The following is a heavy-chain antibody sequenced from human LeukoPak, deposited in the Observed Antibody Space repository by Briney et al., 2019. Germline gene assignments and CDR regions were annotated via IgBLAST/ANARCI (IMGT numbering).Heavy chain of an antibody. CDR3: ARDSGRVGYCSGGSCSGWGY. D-gene: IGHD2-15*01. Sequence: KPGGSLRLSCAASGFTFSDYYMSWIRQAPGKGLEGVSYIRSSGTFTTYADSVKGRFTISRDNAKNSLYLQMNSLRAEDTAVYYCARDSGRVGYCSGGSCSGWGYWGQGTLVTVSS. CDR2: IRSSGTFT. J-gene: IGHJ4*02. V-gene: IGHV3-11*06. CDR1: GFTFSDYY.